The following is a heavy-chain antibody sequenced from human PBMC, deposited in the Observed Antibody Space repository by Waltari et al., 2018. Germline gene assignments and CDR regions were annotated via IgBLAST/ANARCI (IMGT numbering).Heavy chain of an antibody. CDR1: GYPFTSYG. CDR2: ISAYNGNT. CDR3: ATSRGDYYDSSGYPPDY. D-gene: IGHD3-22*01. V-gene: IGHV1-18*01. Sequence: QVQLVQSGAEVKKPGASVKVSCKASGYPFTSYGISWVRQAPGQGLEWMGWISAYNGNTNYAQKLQGRVTMTTDTSTSTAYMELRSLRSDDTAVYYCATSRGDYYDSSGYPPDYWGQGTLVTVSS. J-gene: IGHJ4*02.